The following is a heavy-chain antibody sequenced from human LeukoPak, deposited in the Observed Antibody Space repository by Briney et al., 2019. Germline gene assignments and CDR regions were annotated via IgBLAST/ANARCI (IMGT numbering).Heavy chain of an antibody. D-gene: IGHD2-15*01. V-gene: IGHV1-69*01. J-gene: IGHJ5*02. Sequence: ASVKLSCTASGGTFSSYAISWVRQAPGQGLEWIGGIIPIFGTANYAQKFQGRVTITADESTSTAYMELSSLRSEDTAVYYCARDATRKDIVVVVAATGSFDPWGQGTLVTVSS. CDR3: ARDATRKDIVVVVAATGSFDP. CDR2: IIPIFGTA. CDR1: GGTFSSYA.